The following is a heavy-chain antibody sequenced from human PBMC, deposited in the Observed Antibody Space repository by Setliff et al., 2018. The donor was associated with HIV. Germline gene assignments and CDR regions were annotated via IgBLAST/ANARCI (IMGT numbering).Heavy chain of an antibody. CDR1: GFTFSIYE. D-gene: IGHD6-13*01. J-gene: IGHJ3*02. CDR3: ARDGREQHPDAFDI. V-gene: IGHV3-48*03. Sequence: AGGSLRLSCAASGFTFSIYEMNWVRQAPGKGLEWVSYISSSGSTIYYADSVKGRFTISRDNAKNSLYLQMNSLRAEDTAVYYCARDGREQHPDAFDIWGQGTMVTVSS. CDR2: ISSSGSTI.